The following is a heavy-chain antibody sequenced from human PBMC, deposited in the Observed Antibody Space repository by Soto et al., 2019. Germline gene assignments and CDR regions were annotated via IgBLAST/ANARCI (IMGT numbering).Heavy chain of an antibody. V-gene: IGHV3-23*01. CDR3: AKDYIWGSYREPLYTWFDP. Sequence: PGGSLRLSCAASGFTFSRYAMSWLRQAPGKGQKWVSAISGSGGSTYYADSVKGRFTISRDNSKNTLYLQMNSLRAEDTAVYYCAKDYIWGSYREPLYTWFDPWGQGTLVTVSS. CDR2: ISGSGGST. D-gene: IGHD3-16*02. J-gene: IGHJ5*02. CDR1: GFTFSRYA.